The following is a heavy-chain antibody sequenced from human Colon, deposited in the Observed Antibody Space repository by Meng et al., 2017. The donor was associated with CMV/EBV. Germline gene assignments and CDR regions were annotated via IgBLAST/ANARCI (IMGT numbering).Heavy chain of an antibody. V-gene: IGHV3-7*01. D-gene: IGHD3-10*01. CDR1: GFTFGNYW. Sequence: GGSLRLSCAASGFTFGNYWMSWVRPGPGKGLEWVANIKQDGGEKFYAGSVKGRFTISRDNAKNSLHLQMNSLRGEDTALYYCGRNRVDHWGQGTLVTVSS. J-gene: IGHJ4*02. CDR3: GRNRVDH. CDR2: IKQDGGEK.